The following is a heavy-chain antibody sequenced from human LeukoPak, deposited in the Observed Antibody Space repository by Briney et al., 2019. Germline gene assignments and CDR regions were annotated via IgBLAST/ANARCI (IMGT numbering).Heavy chain of an antibody. J-gene: IGHJ6*03. V-gene: IGHV1-8*03. Sequence: ASVKVSCKASGYTFTSYDINWVRQATGQGLGWMGWMNPNSGNTGYAQKFQGRVTITRNTSISTAYMELSSLRSEDTAVYYCARAKTNGIGWSYYYYYMDVWGKGTTVTVSS. CDR1: GYTFTSYD. D-gene: IGHD3-3*01. CDR2: MNPNSGNT. CDR3: ARAKTNGIGWSYYYYYMDV.